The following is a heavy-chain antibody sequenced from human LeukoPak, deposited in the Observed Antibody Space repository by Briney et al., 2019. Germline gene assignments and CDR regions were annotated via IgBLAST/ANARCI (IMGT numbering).Heavy chain of an antibody. CDR3: AKGDIVVVPAAHTFEY. CDR1: GFTFSSYA. Sequence: PGGSLRLSCAASGFTFSSYAMSWVRQAPGKGLEWVSAISGSGGSTYYADSVKGRFTISRDNSKNTLYLQMNSLRAEDTAVYYCAKGDIVVVPAAHTFEYWGQETLVTVSS. CDR2: ISGSGGST. V-gene: IGHV3-23*01. J-gene: IGHJ4*02. D-gene: IGHD2-2*01.